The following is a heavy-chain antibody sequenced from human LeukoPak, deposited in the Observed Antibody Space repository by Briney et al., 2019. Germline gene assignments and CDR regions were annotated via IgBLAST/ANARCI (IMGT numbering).Heavy chain of an antibody. Sequence: GGSLRLSCAASGFIFSSYDMHWVRQGTGKGLEWVSAIHSPGDTHYAGSVKGRVTISTDNAENSVYLQMNSLTVGDTAVYSCATGPCNTSSCSTSVRGLDVWGQGTVVTVFS. CDR2: IHSPGDT. V-gene: IGHV3-13*01. CDR3: ATGPCNTSSCSTSVRGLDV. D-gene: IGHD2-2*01. J-gene: IGHJ3*01. CDR1: GFIFSSYD.